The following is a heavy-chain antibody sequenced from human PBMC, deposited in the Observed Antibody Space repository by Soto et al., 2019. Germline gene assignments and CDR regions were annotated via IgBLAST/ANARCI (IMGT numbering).Heavy chain of an antibody. CDR2: LIPNFGTT. D-gene: IGHD2-21*01. J-gene: IGHJ6*02. CDR1: GGTFSSYA. Sequence: QVQLVQSGAEVKEPGSSVKVSCWASGGTFSSYAISWVRQAPGQGLEWMGGLIPNFGTTNYARKFQGRITISADESTSTAYMELSSLRYEDSAVYYCAIGGGYLTVYGMDVWGQGTTVTVSS. V-gene: IGHV1-69*12. CDR3: AIGGGYLTVYGMDV.